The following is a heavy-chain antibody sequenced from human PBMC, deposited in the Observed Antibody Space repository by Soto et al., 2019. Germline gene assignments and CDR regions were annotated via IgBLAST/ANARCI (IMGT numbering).Heavy chain of an antibody. CDR2: IYYSGST. CDR3: ARGFGNIVVVPAAMVSYYYYMDV. Sequence: PSETLSLTCTVSGGSISSYYWSWIRQPPGKGLEWIGYIYYSGSTNYNPSLKSPVTISVDTSKNQFSLKLSSVTAADTAVYYCARGFGNIVVVPAAMVSYYYYMDVWGKGTTVTVSS. CDR1: GGSISSYY. D-gene: IGHD2-2*01. V-gene: IGHV4-59*01. J-gene: IGHJ6*03.